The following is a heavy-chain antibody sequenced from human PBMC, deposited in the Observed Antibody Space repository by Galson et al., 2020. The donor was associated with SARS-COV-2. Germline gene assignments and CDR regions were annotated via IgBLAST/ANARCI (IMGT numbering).Heavy chain of an antibody. J-gene: IGHJ6*03. D-gene: IGHD3-10*02. CDR1: GFTFSSYE. V-gene: IGHV3-48*03. CDR2: ISSSGSTI. Sequence: GESLKISCAASGFTFSSYEMNWVRQAPGKGLEWVSYISSSGSTIYYADSVKGRFTISRDNAKNSLYLQMNSLRAEDTAVYYCARAPLFWPVAPYYYYRDVWGKGTTVTVSS. CDR3: ARAPLFWPVAPYYYYRDV.